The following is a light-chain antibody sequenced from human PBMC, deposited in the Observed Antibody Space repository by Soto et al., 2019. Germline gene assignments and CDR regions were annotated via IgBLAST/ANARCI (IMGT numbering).Light chain of an antibody. J-gene: IGLJ1*01. V-gene: IGLV2-23*01. Sequence: ALTQPASVSGSPGQSITISCSGTTSDVGGYDLVSWYQQHTAKAPKLLIYEGTQRPSGVSSRFSGSKSGNTASLTISGLQAEDEADYYCCSYASSSSYVFGTGTKVTVL. CDR3: CSYASSSSYV. CDR2: EGT. CDR1: TSDVGGYDL.